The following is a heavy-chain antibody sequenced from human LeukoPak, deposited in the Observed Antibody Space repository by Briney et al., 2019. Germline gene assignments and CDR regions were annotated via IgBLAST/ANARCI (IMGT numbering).Heavy chain of an antibody. CDR3: AKAVAGSSNWFDS. D-gene: IGHD6-19*01. J-gene: IGHJ5*01. Sequence: GGSLRLSCTASGFTSSSFAMGWVRQAPGKGLDWVSTISGSGASTYYVDSVKGRFTISRDNSKNTLYLQMSSLTADDTAVYYCAKAVAGSSNWFDSWGQGTLLTVSS. CDR2: ISGSGAST. CDR1: GFTSSSFA. V-gene: IGHV3-23*01.